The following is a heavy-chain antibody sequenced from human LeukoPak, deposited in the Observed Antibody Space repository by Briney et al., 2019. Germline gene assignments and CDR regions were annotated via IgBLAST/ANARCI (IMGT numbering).Heavy chain of an antibody. CDR3: AKVGVVVITFPLFFDY. CDR1: GFTFSSYA. V-gene: IGHV3-23*01. Sequence: PGGSLRLSCAASGFTFSSYAMSWFRQAPGKGREWVSAISGSGGSTYYADSVKGWFTISRDNSKNTLYLQMNSLRAEDTAVYYCAKVGVVVITFPLFFDYWGQGTLVTVSS. J-gene: IGHJ4*02. CDR2: ISGSGGST. D-gene: IGHD3-22*01.